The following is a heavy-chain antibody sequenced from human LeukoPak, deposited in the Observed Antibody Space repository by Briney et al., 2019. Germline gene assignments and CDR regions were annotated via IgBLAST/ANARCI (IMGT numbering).Heavy chain of an antibody. CDR2: IYYSGST. CDR3: ASKYCSGGSCHFFDY. J-gene: IGHJ4*02. Sequence: SQTLSLTCAVSGGSNSSGDYSWSWIRQHPGKGLEWIGYIYYSGSTYYNPSLKSRVTISVDTSKNQFSLKLSSVTAADTAVYYCASKYCSGGSCHFFDYWGQGTLVTVSS. CDR1: GGSNSSGDYS. D-gene: IGHD2-15*01. V-gene: IGHV4-31*11.